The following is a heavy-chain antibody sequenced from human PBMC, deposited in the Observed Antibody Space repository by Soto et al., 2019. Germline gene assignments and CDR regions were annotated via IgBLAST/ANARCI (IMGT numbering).Heavy chain of an antibody. J-gene: IGHJ4*02. Sequence: QVQLVESGGGVVQPGRSLRLSCEASGFSLNSYAMNWVRQAPGKGLGWVAVMSYDGSNKYYADSVKGRFSISRDDSKNTLYLQMNSLRGEDTAFYYCARGDYGDYAAEAYFDYWGQGALVTVSS. CDR2: MSYDGSNK. CDR1: GFSLNSYA. CDR3: ARGDYGDYAAEAYFDY. D-gene: IGHD4-17*01. V-gene: IGHV3-30*01.